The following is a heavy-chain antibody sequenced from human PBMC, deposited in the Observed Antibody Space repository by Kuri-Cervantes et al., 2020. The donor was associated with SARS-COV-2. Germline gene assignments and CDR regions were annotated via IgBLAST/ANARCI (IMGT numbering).Heavy chain of an antibody. J-gene: IGHJ6*02. CDR3: AKDLHVAGEQYYYYYGMDV. V-gene: IGHV1-18*01. Sequence: ASVKVSCKASGYTFTSYGISWVRQAPGQGLEWMGWISAYNGNTNYAQKLQGRVTMTTDTSTSTAYMELRSLRSDDTAVYYCAKDLHVAGEQYYYYYGMDVWGQGTTVTVSS. CDR2: ISAYNGNT. D-gene: IGHD6-19*01. CDR1: GYTFTSYG.